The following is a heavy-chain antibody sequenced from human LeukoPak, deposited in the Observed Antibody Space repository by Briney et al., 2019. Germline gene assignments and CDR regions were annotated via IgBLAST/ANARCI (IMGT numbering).Heavy chain of an antibody. Sequence: GASVKVSCKASGGTLSNHAVSWVRQAPGQGLEWMGRITPVSGTTNYAQKFQGRVTITTDESTSTVYMDLSSPRSEDTAVYFCARSVNWGSPHYWYFDLWGRGTLVAVSS. D-gene: IGHD7-27*01. J-gene: IGHJ2*01. CDR1: GGTLSNHA. V-gene: IGHV1-69*05. CDR3: ARSVNWGSPHYWYFDL. CDR2: ITPVSGTT.